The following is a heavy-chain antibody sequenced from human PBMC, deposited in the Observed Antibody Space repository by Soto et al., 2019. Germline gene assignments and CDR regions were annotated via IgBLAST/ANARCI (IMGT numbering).Heavy chain of an antibody. Sequence: QVQLVESGGGVVQPGRSLRLSCAASGFTFSSYGMHWVRQAPGKGLEWVAVIWYDGSNKYYADSVKGRFTSSRDNCKNPRYLQMNSLRAEDTAVYYCARDGYCSGGSCYSVPVFDYWGQGTLVTVSS. V-gene: IGHV3-33*01. CDR3: ARDGYCSGGSCYSVPVFDY. CDR2: IWYDGSNK. CDR1: GFTFSSYG. J-gene: IGHJ4*02. D-gene: IGHD2-15*01.